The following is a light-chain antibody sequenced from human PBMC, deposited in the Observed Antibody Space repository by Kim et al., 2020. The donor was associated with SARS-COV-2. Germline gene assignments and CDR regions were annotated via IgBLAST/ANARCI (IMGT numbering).Light chain of an antibody. Sequence: SPGERATLSCRATRDVPKDFLVWYQHKLGQAPRLLIYDASTRATDIPDRFSGSGSGTDFTLTINRLEPEDFAVYYCQQYANSPLTFGQGTRLEIK. CDR1: RDVPKDF. V-gene: IGKV3-20*01. J-gene: IGKJ5*01. CDR2: DAS. CDR3: QQYANSPLT.